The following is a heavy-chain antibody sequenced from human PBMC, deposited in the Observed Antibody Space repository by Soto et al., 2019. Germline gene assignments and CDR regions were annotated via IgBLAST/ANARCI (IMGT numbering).Heavy chain of an antibody. Sequence: AASVKVSCKASGYTFTSYGISWVRQAPGQGLEWMGWISAYNSNTNYAQKLQGRVTMTTDTSTSTVYMELRSLRSDDTAVYYCARASGSSYWFDPWGQGTLVTVSS. D-gene: IGHD1-26*01. CDR2: ISAYNSNT. J-gene: IGHJ5*02. CDR1: GYTFTSYG. V-gene: IGHV1-18*01. CDR3: ARASGSSYWFDP.